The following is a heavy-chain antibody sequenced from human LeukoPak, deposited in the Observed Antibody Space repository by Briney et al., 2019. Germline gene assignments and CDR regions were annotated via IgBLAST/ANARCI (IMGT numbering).Heavy chain of an antibody. Sequence: GWSLRLSCAASEFSFNSYGINWVRQAPGKGLEWVSYISSGSTTIYYADSVKGRFTISRDNAQKSVYLQMNSLRAEDTAVNYCARVNRAMTAVYYYYMDVWGKGTTVTVSS. CDR3: ARVNRAMTAVYYYYMDV. CDR2: ISSGSTTI. CDR1: EFSFNSYG. J-gene: IGHJ6*03. D-gene: IGHD5-18*01. V-gene: IGHV3-48*01.